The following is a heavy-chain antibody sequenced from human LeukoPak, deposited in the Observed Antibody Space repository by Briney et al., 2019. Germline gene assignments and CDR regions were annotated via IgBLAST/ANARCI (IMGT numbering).Heavy chain of an antibody. CDR3: ARVTGTTSVVVDS. Sequence: GGSLSLSCAASGFPFSSYSMNWVRQAPGRGLEWVSYISSSSLTIYYADSVKGRFTVSRDNAKDSLFLQMNTLRAEDTAVYYCARVTGTTSVVVDSWGQGTLVTVSS. J-gene: IGHJ5*02. CDR2: ISSSSLTI. V-gene: IGHV3-48*01. D-gene: IGHD1-7*01. CDR1: GFPFSSYS.